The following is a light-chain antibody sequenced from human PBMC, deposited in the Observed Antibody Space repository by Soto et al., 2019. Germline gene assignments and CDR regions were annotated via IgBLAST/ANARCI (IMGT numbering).Light chain of an antibody. V-gene: IGLV2-8*01. CDR1: SSDVGGYNY. Sequence: QSALTQPPSASGSPGQSVTISCTGTSSDVGGYNYVSWYQQYAGKAPKLMIYEVNKRPSGVPDRFRGSKSGSTAFLIVSGLQAEDEADYYCSSYGGNLYAFGTGTKVTVL. J-gene: IGLJ1*01. CDR3: SSYGGNLYA. CDR2: EVN.